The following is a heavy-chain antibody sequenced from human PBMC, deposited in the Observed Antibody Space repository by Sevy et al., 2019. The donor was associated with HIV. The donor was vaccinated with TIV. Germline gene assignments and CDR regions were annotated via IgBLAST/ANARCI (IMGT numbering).Heavy chain of an antibody. V-gene: IGHV1-18*01. CDR1: GYTFTSYG. CDR2: ISAYNGNT. J-gene: IGHJ6*02. Sequence: ASVKVSCKASGYTFTSYGISWVRQAPGQGLEWMGWISAYNGNTNYTQKLQGRVTMTTDTSTSTAYMEPRSLRSDDTAVYYCARPGGYGDYYGMDVWGQGTTVTVSS. D-gene: IGHD4-17*01. CDR3: ARPGGYGDYYGMDV.